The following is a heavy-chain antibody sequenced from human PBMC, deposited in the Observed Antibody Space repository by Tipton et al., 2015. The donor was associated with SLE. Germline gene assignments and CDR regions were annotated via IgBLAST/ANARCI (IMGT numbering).Heavy chain of an antibody. J-gene: IGHJ4*02. CDR1: GGSMNSGGYS. CDR2: VYYSGST. CDR3: ARDVGGYNTGWFPYYFDY. Sequence: TLSLTCAVSGGSMNSGGYSWNWIRQPPGRGLEWIGYVYYSGSTNYSPSLKSRVTMSVDTSMNQFSLKVTSVTAADTAVYYCARDVGGYNTGWFPYYFDYWGQGTLVTVSS. D-gene: IGHD2-8*02. V-gene: IGHV4-61*08.